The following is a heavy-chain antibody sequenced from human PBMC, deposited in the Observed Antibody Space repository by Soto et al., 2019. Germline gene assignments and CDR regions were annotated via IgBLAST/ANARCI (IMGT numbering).Heavy chain of an antibody. D-gene: IGHD3-10*01. V-gene: IGHV4-34*01. CDR2: INHSGTT. CDR1: GGSFSRYY. CDR3: ARGEGPYGSGSSLNND. Sequence: SETQSLTCAGYGGSFSRYYWSWIRQPPGKGLEWIGEINHSGTTFYSPSLKSRVTISVDKSKNQFSLKLSSVTAADTAVYYCARGEGPYGSGSSLNNDWGQGTLVTVSS. J-gene: IGHJ4*02.